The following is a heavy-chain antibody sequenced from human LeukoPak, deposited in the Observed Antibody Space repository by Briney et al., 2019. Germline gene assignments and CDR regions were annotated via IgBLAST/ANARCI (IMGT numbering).Heavy chain of an antibody. CDR3: ARRSHYSTSSGASG. CDR2: IYHSGST. V-gene: IGHV4-39*07. Sequence: SETLSLTCTVSGGSISSGDYYWSWIRQPPGKGLEWIGEIYHSGSTNYNPSLKSRVTISVDTSKNQFSLKLRSVTAADTAVYYCARRSHYSTSSGASGWGQGTLVTVSS. J-gene: IGHJ4*02. D-gene: IGHD6-6*01. CDR1: GGSISSGDYY.